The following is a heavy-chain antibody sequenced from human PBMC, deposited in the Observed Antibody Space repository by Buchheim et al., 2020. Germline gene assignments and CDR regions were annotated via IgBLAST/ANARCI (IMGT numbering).Heavy chain of an antibody. V-gene: IGHV4-34*01. J-gene: IGHJ4*02. D-gene: IGHD6-13*01. CDR3: ARGGGIAAAALYYFDY. Sequence: QVQLQQWGAGLLKPSETLSLTCAVYGGSFSGYYWSWIRQPPGKELEWIGEINHSGSTNYNPSLKSRVTISVDTSKNQFSLKLSSVTAADTAVYYCARGGGIAAAALYYFDYWGQGTL. CDR2: INHSGST. CDR1: GGSFSGYY.